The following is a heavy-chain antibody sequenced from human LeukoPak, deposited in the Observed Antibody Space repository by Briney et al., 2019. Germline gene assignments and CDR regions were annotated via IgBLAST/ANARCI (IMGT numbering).Heavy chain of an antibody. CDR2: ISSSSSYI. J-gene: IGHJ4*02. CDR3: ATLKLDNTAMDSY. V-gene: IGHV3-21*01. CDR1: GFTFSSYS. Sequence: PGGSLRLSCAASGFTFSSYSMNWVRQAPGKGLEWVSSISSSSSYIYYADSVKGRFTISRDNAKNSLYLQMNSLRAEDTAVYYCATLKLDNTAMDSYWGQGTLVTVSS. D-gene: IGHD5-18*01.